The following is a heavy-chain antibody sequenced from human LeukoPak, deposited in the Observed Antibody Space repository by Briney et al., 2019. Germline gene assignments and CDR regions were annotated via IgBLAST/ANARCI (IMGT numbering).Heavy chain of an antibody. CDR1: GFTFSTVS. D-gene: IGHD4-17*01. CDR2: ISRSSGYI. J-gene: IGHJ4*02. V-gene: IGHV3-21*01. CDR3: ARESDYGDYCFDY. Sequence: GGSLRLSCGASGFTFSTVSMNWVRQAPGKGLEWVSSISRSSGYIYYADSVKGRFTISRDNAQNSLYLQMNSLRAEDTAVYYCARESDYGDYCFDYWGQGTLVTVSS.